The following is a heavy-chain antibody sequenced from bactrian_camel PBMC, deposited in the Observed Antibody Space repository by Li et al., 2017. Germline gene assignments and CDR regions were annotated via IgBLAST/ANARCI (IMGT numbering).Heavy chain of an antibody. CDR2: INSGGGST. V-gene: IGHV3S40*01. Sequence: DVQLVESGGGLVEPGGSLRLSSAASGYSYSSKCMSWVRQAPGKGLEWVSAINSGGGSTYYADSVKGRFTISLEHAKNVLYLQMDNLEPEDTAVYYCLAVSGYWGQGTQVTVSS. CDR3: LAVSGY. D-gene: IGHD1*01. CDR1: GYSYSSKC. J-gene: IGHJ4*01.